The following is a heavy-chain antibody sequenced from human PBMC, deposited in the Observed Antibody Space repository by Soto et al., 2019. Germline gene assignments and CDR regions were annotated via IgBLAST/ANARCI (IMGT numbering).Heavy chain of an antibody. D-gene: IGHD6-19*01. J-gene: IGHJ5*02. CDR2: TYYRSKWYN. CDR3: ARGRQYSSGWSNWFDP. CDR1: GDSVSSNSAA. V-gene: IGHV6-1*01. Sequence: PSQTLSLTCAISGDSVSSNSAAWNWIRQSPSRGLEWLGRTYYRSKWYNDYAVSVKSRITINPDTSKNQFSLQLNSVTPEDTAVYYCARGRQYSSGWSNWFDPWGQGTLVTVSS.